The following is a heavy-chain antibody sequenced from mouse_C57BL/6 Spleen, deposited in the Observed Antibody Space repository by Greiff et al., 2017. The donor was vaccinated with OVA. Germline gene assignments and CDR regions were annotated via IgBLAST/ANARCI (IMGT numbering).Heavy chain of an antibody. CDR1: GYTFTDYY. V-gene: IGHV1-26*01. CDR3: ARRFDYYGSSYGY. D-gene: IGHD1-1*01. J-gene: IGHJ2*01. Sequence: VQLQQSGPELVKPGASVKISCKASGYTFTDYYMNWVKQSHGKSLEWIGDINPNNGGTSYNQKFKGKATLTVDKSSSTAYMELRSLTSEDSAVYYCARRFDYYGSSYGYWGQGTTLTVSS. CDR2: INPNNGGT.